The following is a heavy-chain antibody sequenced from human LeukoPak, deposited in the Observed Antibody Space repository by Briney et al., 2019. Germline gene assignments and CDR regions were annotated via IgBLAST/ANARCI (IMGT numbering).Heavy chain of an antibody. D-gene: IGHD3-22*01. CDR1: GFTLSSYT. V-gene: IGHV3-21*01. CDR3: ARAGSYYSDTSGYYYFDY. Sequence: GGSLRLSCAASGFTLSSYTMNWVRQAPGKGLEWVSSITSSSSYIYYADSVKGRFTISRDNAKNSLYLQMNSLRAEDTAVYYCARAGSYYSDTSGYYYFDYWGQGTLATVSS. CDR2: ITSSSSYI. J-gene: IGHJ4*02.